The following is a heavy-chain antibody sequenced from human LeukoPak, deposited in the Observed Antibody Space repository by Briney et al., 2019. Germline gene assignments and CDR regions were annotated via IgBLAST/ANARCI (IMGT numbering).Heavy chain of an antibody. CDR1: GGSFSGYY. Sequence: SETLSLTCAVYGGSFSGYYWSWIRQPPGKGLEWIGEINHSGSTNYNPSLKSRVTISVDTSKNQFSLKLNSVTAADTAVYYCARVRDYIWGSYRYDYWGQGTLVTVSS. CDR3: ARVRDYIWGSYRYDY. D-gene: IGHD3-16*02. J-gene: IGHJ4*02. V-gene: IGHV4-34*01. CDR2: INHSGST.